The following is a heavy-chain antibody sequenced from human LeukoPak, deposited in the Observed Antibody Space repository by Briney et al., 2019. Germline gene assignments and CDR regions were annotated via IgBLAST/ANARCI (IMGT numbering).Heavy chain of an antibody. D-gene: IGHD6-19*01. CDR1: GFTFDSHS. CDR2: ISGSGGST. V-gene: IGHV3-23*01. CDR3: AKIGWLKHYFDY. Sequence: GGSLRLSCAVSGFTFDSHSMSWVRQAPGKGLEWVSAISGSGGSTYYADSVKGRFTISRDNSKNTLYLQMNSLRAEDTAVYYCAKIGWLKHYFDYWGQGTLVTVSS. J-gene: IGHJ4*02.